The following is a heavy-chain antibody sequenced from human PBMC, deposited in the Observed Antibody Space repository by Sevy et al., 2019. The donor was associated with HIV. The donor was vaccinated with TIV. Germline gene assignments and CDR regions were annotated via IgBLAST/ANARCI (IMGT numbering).Heavy chain of an antibody. D-gene: IGHD2-21*02. CDR1: GFTLGSYT. Sequence: GGSLRLSCAASGFTLGSYTMNWVRQAPGEGLEWVASISATGGSTYYADSVKGRYTISRDVSKGLLYLQMNSLTAEDTAIFYCAKTLQKLPFHPHYFDYWGQGTLVTVSS. CDR3: AKTLQKLPFHPHYFDY. V-gene: IGHV3-23*01. CDR2: ISATGGST. J-gene: IGHJ4*02.